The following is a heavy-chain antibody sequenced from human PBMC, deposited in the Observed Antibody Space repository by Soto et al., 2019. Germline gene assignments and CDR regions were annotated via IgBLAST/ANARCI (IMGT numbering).Heavy chain of an antibody. D-gene: IGHD3-3*01. V-gene: IGHV4-59*01. J-gene: IGHJ6*03. Sequence: SETPSLTCTVSGGSISSYYWSWIRQPPGRGLEWIGYIYYSGITNYNPSLKSRVTISVGTSKNQFSLKLSSVTAADTAVYYCARVGPRFLEWSNYYYYYYMDVWGKGTTVTVSS. CDR1: GGSISSYY. CDR2: IYYSGIT. CDR3: ARVGPRFLEWSNYYYYYYMDV.